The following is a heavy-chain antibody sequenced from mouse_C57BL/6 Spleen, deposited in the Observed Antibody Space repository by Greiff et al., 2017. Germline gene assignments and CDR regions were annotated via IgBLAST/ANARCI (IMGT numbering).Heavy chain of an antibody. CDR3: AREVTTSAMDY. CDR1: GYTFTDYY. Sequence: QVQLQQSGAELVRPGASVKLSCKASGYTFTDYYINWVKQRPGQGLEWIARIYPGSGNTYYNEKFTGKATLTAEKSSSTAYMQLSSLTSEDSAVYFCAREVTTSAMDYWGQGTSVTVSS. CDR2: IYPGSGNT. V-gene: IGHV1-76*01. D-gene: IGHD2-2*01. J-gene: IGHJ4*01.